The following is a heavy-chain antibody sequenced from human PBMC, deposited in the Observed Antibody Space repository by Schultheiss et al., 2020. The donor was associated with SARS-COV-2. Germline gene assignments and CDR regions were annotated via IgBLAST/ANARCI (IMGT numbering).Heavy chain of an antibody. D-gene: IGHD6-6*01. Sequence: SETLSLTCTVSGGSISSYYWSWIRQPPGKGLEWIGYIYYSGSTNYNPSLKSRVTISVDTSKNQFSLKLSSVTAADTAVYYCATRGEYSSSRNAFDIWGQGTMVTVSS. J-gene: IGHJ3*02. CDR3: ATRGEYSSSRNAFDI. V-gene: IGHV4-59*12. CDR2: IYYSGST. CDR1: GGSISSYY.